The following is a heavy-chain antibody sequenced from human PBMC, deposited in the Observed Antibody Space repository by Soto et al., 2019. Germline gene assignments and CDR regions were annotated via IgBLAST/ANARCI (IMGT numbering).Heavy chain of an antibody. D-gene: IGHD4-17*01. J-gene: IGHJ3*02. Sequence: QVQLQESGPGLVKPSQTLSLTCTVSGGSISSGGYYWSWIRQHPGKGLEWIGYIYHSGSTYYNPSLKSRVTISVDTSKNQFSLKLSSVTAADTAVYYCARERYTVTTSAGAFDIWGQGTMVTVSS. CDR2: IYHSGST. CDR1: GGSISSGGYY. CDR3: ARERYTVTTSAGAFDI. V-gene: IGHV4-31*03.